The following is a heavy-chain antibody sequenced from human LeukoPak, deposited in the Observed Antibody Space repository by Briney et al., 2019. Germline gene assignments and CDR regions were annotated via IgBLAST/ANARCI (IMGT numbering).Heavy chain of an antibody. V-gene: IGHV3-30-3*01. CDR3: ARDHGGDPDY. Sequence: GGSLRLSCAASGFTFSSYAMHWVRQAPGKGLEWVAVISYDGSNKYYADSVKGRFTISRDDSKNTLYLQMNSLRAEDTAVYYCARDHGGDPDYWGQGTLVTVSS. J-gene: IGHJ4*02. D-gene: IGHD2-21*02. CDR2: ISYDGSNK. CDR1: GFTFSSYA.